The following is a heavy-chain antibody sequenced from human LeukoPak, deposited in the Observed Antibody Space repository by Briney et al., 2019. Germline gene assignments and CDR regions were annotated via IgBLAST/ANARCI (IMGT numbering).Heavy chain of an antibody. J-gene: IGHJ4*02. V-gene: IGHV3-15*04. CDR1: GPSFRNAF. CDR3: TTSPGITVFGVVTDY. Sequence: GGSLRLSRAASGPSFRNAFMNWVRQAPGKGLEWVGRIESSTDGGTTDYAAPVKGRFTMSRDDSKNTLYLQMNNVKTEDTGVYYCTTSPGITVFGVVTDYWGQGTLVIVSS. D-gene: IGHD3-3*01. CDR2: IESSTDGGTT.